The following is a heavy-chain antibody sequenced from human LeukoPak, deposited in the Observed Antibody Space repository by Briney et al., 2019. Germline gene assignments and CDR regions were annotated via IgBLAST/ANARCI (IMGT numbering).Heavy chain of an antibody. CDR2: IRYDGSNQ. D-gene: IGHD6-13*01. CDR3: AKDHFGSSWPYYIDY. Sequence: GGSLRLSCAASGFTFSSYGMHWVRQAPGKWLEWVAFIRYDGSNQYSADSVKGRFTISRDNSKNTLYLQMNSLRAEDTAVYYCAKDHFGSSWPYYIDYWGQGTLVTVSS. CDR1: GFTFSSYG. J-gene: IGHJ4*02. V-gene: IGHV3-30*02.